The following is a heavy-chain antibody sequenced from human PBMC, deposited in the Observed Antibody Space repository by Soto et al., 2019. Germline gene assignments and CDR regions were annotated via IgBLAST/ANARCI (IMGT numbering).Heavy chain of an antibody. CDR2: IYFSGST. V-gene: IGHV4-59*08. D-gene: IGHD2-15*01. Sequence: SETLSLTCTVSGGSISSYYWSWIRQPPGKGLEWIGYIYFSGSTNYNPSLKSRVTISVDTSKNQFSLKLSSVTAADTAVYYCARRWGRSFDYWGQGTLVTVSS. CDR1: GGSISSYY. CDR3: ARRWGRSFDY. J-gene: IGHJ4*02.